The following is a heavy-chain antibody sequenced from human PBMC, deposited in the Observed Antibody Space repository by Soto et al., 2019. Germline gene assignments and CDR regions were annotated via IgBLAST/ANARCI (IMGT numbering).Heavy chain of an antibody. J-gene: IGHJ3*02. D-gene: IGHD2-2*02. Sequence: QVQLVQSGAEVKKPGSSVKVSCKASGGTFSSYTISWVRQAPGQGLEWMGRIIPILGIANYAQKFQGRVTITADKSTSTAYMELSSLRSEDTAVYHCARIDPEMASSHTGIWGQGTMVTVSS. CDR2: IIPILGIA. CDR3: ARIDPEMASSHTGI. CDR1: GGTFSSYT. V-gene: IGHV1-69*02.